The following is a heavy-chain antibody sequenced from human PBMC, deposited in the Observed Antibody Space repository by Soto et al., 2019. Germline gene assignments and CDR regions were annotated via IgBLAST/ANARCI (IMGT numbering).Heavy chain of an antibody. V-gene: IGHV3-13*01. J-gene: IGHJ3*02. Sequence: GGSLRLSCAASGFTFSSYDMHWVRQATGKGLEWVSAIGTAGDTYYPGSVKGRFTISRENAKNSLYLQMNSLRAGDTAVYYCARALAVAGNDAFDIWGQGTMVTVSS. CDR2: IGTAGDT. CDR1: GFTFSSYD. CDR3: ARALAVAGNDAFDI. D-gene: IGHD6-19*01.